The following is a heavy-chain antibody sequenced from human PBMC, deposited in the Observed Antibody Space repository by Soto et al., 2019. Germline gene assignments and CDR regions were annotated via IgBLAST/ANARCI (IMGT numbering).Heavy chain of an antibody. J-gene: IGHJ3*02. Sequence: QVQLVQSGAEVKKPGASVKVSCKASGYTFTSYGISWVRQAPGQGLERMGWISAYNGNTNYAQKHQGRVTMTTDTSTSTAYRQLRSLRSDDTAGNYCARDFISSSWPPDALDIWGQGTMVTVSS. CDR2: ISAYNGNT. CDR3: ARDFISSSWPPDALDI. CDR1: GYTFTSYG. D-gene: IGHD6-13*01. V-gene: IGHV1-18*01.